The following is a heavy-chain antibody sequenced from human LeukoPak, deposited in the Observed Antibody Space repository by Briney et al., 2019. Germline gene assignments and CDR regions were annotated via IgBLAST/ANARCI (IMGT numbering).Heavy chain of an antibody. CDR1: GGSISSGSYY. D-gene: IGHD4-11*01. CDR3: ARAYCSNYVDGMDV. Sequence: PSETLSLTCTVSGGSISSGSYYWSWIRQPAGKGLEWIGRIYTSGSTNYNPSLKSRVTISVDTSKNQFSLKLSSVTAADTAVYYCARAYCSNYVDGMDVWGQGTTVTVSS. J-gene: IGHJ6*02. CDR2: IYTSGST. V-gene: IGHV4-61*02.